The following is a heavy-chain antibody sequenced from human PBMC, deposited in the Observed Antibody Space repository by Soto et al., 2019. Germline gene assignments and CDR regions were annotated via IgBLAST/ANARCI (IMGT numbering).Heavy chain of an antibody. V-gene: IGHV6-1*01. D-gene: IGHD5-12*01. CDR3: ARGSWDDVSGHYYMDV. J-gene: IGHJ6*03. CDR2: TYYKSKWFN. Sequence: PSQTLSLTCAISGDSVSSNSAGWNWVRQTPSRGLEWLGRTYYKSKWFNNYAVSVKSRITTNPDTSQNQFSLQLDSVTPEDTAVYYCARGSWDDVSGHYYMDVWGKGTSVTVSS. CDR1: GDSVSSNSAG.